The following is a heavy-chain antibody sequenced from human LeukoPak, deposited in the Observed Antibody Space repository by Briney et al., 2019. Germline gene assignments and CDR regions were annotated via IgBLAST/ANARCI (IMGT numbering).Heavy chain of an antibody. D-gene: IGHD6-6*01. CDR1: GYTFTSYD. CDR3: ARGPYSSSSLYYFDY. Sequence: ASVKVSCKASGYTFTSYDINWVRQAPGQGLEWMGWINTNTGNPTYAQGFTGRFVFSLDTSVSTAYLQISSLKAEDTAVYYCARGPYSSSSLYYFDYWGQGTLVTVSS. CDR2: INTNTGNP. J-gene: IGHJ4*02. V-gene: IGHV7-4-1*02.